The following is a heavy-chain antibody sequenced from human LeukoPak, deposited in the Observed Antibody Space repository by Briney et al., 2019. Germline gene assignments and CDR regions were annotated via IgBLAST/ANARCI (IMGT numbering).Heavy chain of an antibody. CDR1: GGSISSYY. Sequence: SETLSLTCTVSGGSISSYYWSWIRQPPGKGLEWIGYIYYSGSTNYNPSLKSRVTISVDTSKNQSSLKLSSVTAADTAVYYCARAQANWGLYWGQGTLVTVSS. CDR2: IYYSGST. D-gene: IGHD7-27*01. V-gene: IGHV4-59*01. CDR3: ARAQANWGLY. J-gene: IGHJ4*02.